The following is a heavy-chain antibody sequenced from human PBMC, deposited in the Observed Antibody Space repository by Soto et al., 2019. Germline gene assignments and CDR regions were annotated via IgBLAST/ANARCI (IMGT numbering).Heavy chain of an antibody. V-gene: IGHV3-7*01. CDR1: GFTLRSYW. CDR2: IKTDASEK. D-gene: IGHD3-16*01. CDR3: ASLGRHG. Sequence: GGSLRLSCAASGFTLRSYWMSWVRQAPGKGLEWLATIKTDASEKNYVDSVKGRFTISRDNAKNSLYLQMNSLRVEDTAVYYCASLGRHGWGQGTTVTVSS. J-gene: IGHJ6*02.